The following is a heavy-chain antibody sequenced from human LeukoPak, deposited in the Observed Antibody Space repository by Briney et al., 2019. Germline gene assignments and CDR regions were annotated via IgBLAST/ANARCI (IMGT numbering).Heavy chain of an antibody. V-gene: IGHV1-2*02. D-gene: IGHD2-2*01. J-gene: IGHJ3*02. CDR1: GYTFTGYY. CDR2: INPNSGGT. Sequence: GASVKVSCKASGYTFTGYYMHWVRQAPGQGLEWMGWINPNSGGTSYAQKFQGRVTMTRDTSISTAYMELSRLRSDDTAVYYCARDPLAVVVPAAMLGGSGADDAFDIWGQGTMVTVSS. CDR3: ARDPLAVVVPAAMLGGSGADDAFDI.